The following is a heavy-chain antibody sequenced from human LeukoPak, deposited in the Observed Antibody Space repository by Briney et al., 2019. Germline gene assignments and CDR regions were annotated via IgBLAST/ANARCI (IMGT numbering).Heavy chain of an antibody. Sequence: GESLKISCKGSGYSFTSYWIGWVRQMPGKGLEWMGIIYPGDSDTRYSPSFQGQVTISADKSISTAYLQWSGLKASDTAMYYCAKSMVYAIDGYYYGMDVWGQGTTVTVSS. V-gene: IGHV5-51*01. D-gene: IGHD2-8*01. CDR1: GYSFTSYW. J-gene: IGHJ6*02. CDR3: AKSMVYAIDGYYYGMDV. CDR2: IYPGDSDT.